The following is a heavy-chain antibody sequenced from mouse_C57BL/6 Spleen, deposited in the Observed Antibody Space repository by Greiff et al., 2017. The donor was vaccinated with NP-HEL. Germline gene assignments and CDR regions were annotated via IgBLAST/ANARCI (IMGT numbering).Heavy chain of an antibody. Sequence: QVQLQQPGTELVKPGASVKLSCKASGYTFPSYWMHWVKQRPGQGLEWIGNINPRNGGTNYNEKFKSKATLTVDKSSSTAYMQLSSLTSEDSAVYYCARWGIYYGYYYARDYWGQGTSVTVSS. V-gene: IGHV1-53*01. CDR1: GYTFPSYW. J-gene: IGHJ4*01. CDR3: ARWGIYYGYYYARDY. CDR2: INPRNGGT. D-gene: IGHD2-2*01.